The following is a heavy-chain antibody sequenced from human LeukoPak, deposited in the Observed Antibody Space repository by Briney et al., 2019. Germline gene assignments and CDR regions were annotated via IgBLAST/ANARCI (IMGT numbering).Heavy chain of an antibody. CDR3: ARTTSHYYYMDV. J-gene: IGHJ6*03. CDR1: GGLISSGSYY. Sequence: SETLSLTCTVSGGLISSGSYYWSWIRQPAGKGLEWIGYIYYSGSTNYNPSLKSRVTISVDTSKNQFSLKLSSVTAADTAVYYCARTTSHYYYMDVWGKGTTVTISS. CDR2: IYYSGST. D-gene: IGHD1-1*01. V-gene: IGHV4-61*10.